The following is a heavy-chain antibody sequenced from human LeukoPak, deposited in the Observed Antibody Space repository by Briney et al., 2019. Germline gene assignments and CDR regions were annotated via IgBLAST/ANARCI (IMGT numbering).Heavy chain of an antibody. CDR3: TRAARLYDSTSYFDY. CDR1: GFNFNEND. D-gene: IGHD3-22*01. V-gene: IGHV3-13*01. CDR2: VRTWDEK. J-gene: IGHJ4*02. Sequence: GGSLRLSCAACGFNFNENDMEWVGQGPGQGREGVAGVRTWDEKHYPGSVRGGITISREKSKKTFDLHMNSLRDRDTAVYYCTRAARLYDSTSYFDYWGQGILVTVSS.